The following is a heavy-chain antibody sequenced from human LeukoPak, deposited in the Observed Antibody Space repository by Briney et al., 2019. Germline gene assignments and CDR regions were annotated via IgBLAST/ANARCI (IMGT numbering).Heavy chain of an antibody. J-gene: IGHJ4*02. CDR3: VREWDL. Sequence: GGSLRLSCAASGFTFSSAWMNWVRQAPGKGLEWVANIKQDGSEKNYVDSVMGRFTISRDSAKNSLYLQMNSLRAEDTAVYYCVREWDLWGQGTLVTVSS. D-gene: IGHD1-26*01. V-gene: IGHV3-7*01. CDR2: IKQDGSEK. CDR1: GFTFSSAW.